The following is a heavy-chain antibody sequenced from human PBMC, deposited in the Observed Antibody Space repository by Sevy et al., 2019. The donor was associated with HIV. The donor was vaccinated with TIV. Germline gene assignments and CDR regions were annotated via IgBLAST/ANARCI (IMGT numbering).Heavy chain of an antibody. Sequence: GGSLRLSCTASGFTFSNAWMSWVRQAPGKGLEWVGRIKSKTDGGTTDYAAPVKGRFTISSDESKNTQYLQMNSLKNKDTAVYYCTTGLVVPAAIDDAFDIWGQGTMVTVSS. D-gene: IGHD2-2*01. CDR3: TTGLVVPAAIDDAFDI. CDR2: IKSKTDGGTT. V-gene: IGHV3-15*01. CDR1: GFTFSNAW. J-gene: IGHJ3*02.